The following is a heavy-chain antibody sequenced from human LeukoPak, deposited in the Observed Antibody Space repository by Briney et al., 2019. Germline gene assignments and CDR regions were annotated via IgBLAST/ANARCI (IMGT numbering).Heavy chain of an antibody. Sequence: GGSLRLSCAASGFTVSSNYMSWIRQAPGKGLEWVSVIYSGGSTYYADSVKGRFTISRDNSKNTLYLQMNSLRAEDTAVYYCARVREYCSSTSCYYPSSVGYYFGYWGQGTLVTVSS. J-gene: IGHJ4*02. CDR2: IYSGGST. CDR1: GFTVSSNY. D-gene: IGHD2-2*01. CDR3: ARVREYCSSTSCYYPSSVGYYFGY. V-gene: IGHV3-66*01.